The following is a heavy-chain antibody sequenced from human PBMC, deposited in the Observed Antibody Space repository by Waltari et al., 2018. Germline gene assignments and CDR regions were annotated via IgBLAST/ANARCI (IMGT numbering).Heavy chain of an antibody. D-gene: IGHD4-17*01. V-gene: IGHV3-21*01. CDR3: VRSDYGDYVGGYY. CDR1: AFTFSAYT. J-gene: IGHJ4*02. Sequence: EVQLVESGGGLVQPGGSLGLPCAASAFTFSAYTMSWVSQTPGKGLEWVSSIRSISSFIYYADSVKGRFTISRDNAKNSLFLQMNSLRAEDTSVYYCVRSDYGDYVGGYYWGQGTVVTVSS. CDR2: IRSISSFI.